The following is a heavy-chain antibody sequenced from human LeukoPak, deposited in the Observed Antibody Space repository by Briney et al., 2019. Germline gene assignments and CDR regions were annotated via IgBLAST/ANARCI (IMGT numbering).Heavy chain of an antibody. D-gene: IGHD3-10*01. CDR3: AGMVRGVKMDP. CDR2: IYYSGST. Sequence: PSETLSLTCTVSGGSISSYYWSWIRQPPGKGLEWIGYIYYSGSTNYNPSLKSRVTISVDTSKNQFSLKLSSVTAADTAVYYCAGMVRGVKMDPWGQGTLVTVSS. V-gene: IGHV4-59*01. CDR1: GGSISSYY. J-gene: IGHJ5*02.